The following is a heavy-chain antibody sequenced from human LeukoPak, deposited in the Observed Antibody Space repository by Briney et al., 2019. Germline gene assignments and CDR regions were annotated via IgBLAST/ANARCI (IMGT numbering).Heavy chain of an antibody. V-gene: IGHV3-49*04. D-gene: IGHD3-16*01. CDR3: TRVRWGSWIGDY. Sequence: GRSLRLSCTASGFTFGDYAMSWVRQAPGKGLEWVGFVRSKAYGGTTEYAASVKGRFTISRDDSKSIAYLQMNSLKTEDTAVYYCTRVRWGSWIGDYWGQGTLVTVSS. J-gene: IGHJ4*02. CDR1: GFTFGDYA. CDR2: VRSKAYGGTT.